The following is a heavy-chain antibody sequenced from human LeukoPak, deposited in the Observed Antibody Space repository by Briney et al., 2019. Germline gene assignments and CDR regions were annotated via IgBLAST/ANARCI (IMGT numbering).Heavy chain of an antibody. Sequence: SETLSLTCTVPGGSISSYYWSWIRQPAGKGLEWIGRIYTSGSTNYNPSLKSRVTMSVDTSKSQFSLKLSSVTAADTAVYYCARSDIAYYYDSSGYAFDIWGQGTMVTVSS. CDR2: IYTSGST. D-gene: IGHD3-22*01. J-gene: IGHJ3*02. V-gene: IGHV4-4*07. CDR1: GGSISSYY. CDR3: ARSDIAYYYDSSGYAFDI.